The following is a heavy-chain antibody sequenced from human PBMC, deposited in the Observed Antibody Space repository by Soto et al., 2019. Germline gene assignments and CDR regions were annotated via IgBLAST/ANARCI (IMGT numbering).Heavy chain of an antibody. CDR1: GFTFSSFS. J-gene: IGHJ4*02. CDR3: ARERGYSYGYSDY. D-gene: IGHD5-18*01. CDR2: ISSSSSTI. V-gene: IGHV3-48*01. Sequence: EIQLVESGGGLVQPGGSLRLSCAASGFTFSSFSMNWVRQAPGKGLEWVSYISSSSSTIYYTDSVKGRFTISRDNAKNSLYLQMDSLRAEDTAVYYCARERGYSYGYSDYWGRGTLVTVSS.